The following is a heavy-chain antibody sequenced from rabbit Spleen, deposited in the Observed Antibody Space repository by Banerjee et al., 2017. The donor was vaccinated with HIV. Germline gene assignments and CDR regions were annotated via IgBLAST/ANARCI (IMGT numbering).Heavy chain of an antibody. CDR3: ARDDYDHDYRSYFGL. D-gene: IGHD6-1*01. V-gene: IGHV1S40*01. Sequence: QSLEESGGDLVKPGASLTLTCTASGFSFSSGYDMCWVRQAPGKGLELIACIDAGSSGSTYYASWAKGRFTISKASSTTVTLRMTSLTAADTATYFCARDDYDHDYRSYFGLWGPGTLVTVS. CDR2: IDAGSSGST. CDR1: GFSFSSGYD. J-gene: IGHJ6*01.